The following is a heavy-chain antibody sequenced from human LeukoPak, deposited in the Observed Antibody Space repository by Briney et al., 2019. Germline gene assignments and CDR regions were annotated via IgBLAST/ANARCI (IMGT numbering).Heavy chain of an antibody. CDR1: GFTFSRNA. D-gene: IGHD1-7*01. CDR2: ISGDSNYI. Sequence: GGSLRLSCAASGFTFSRNAMNWVRQAPGKGLEWVSSISGDSNYIYYADSVKGRFTITRDNAKNSLFLQMNSLRAEDTAVYYCARMNINGNYPPDYWGQGTLVTVSS. J-gene: IGHJ4*02. V-gene: IGHV3-21*01. CDR3: ARMNINGNYPPDY.